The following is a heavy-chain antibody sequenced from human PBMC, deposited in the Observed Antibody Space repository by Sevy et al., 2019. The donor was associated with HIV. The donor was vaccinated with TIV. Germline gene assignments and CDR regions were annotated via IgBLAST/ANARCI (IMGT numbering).Heavy chain of an antibody. D-gene: IGHD3-22*01. J-gene: IGHJ3*02. CDR3: ATSPDYYDSSRDAFDI. CDR1: GYSVSDLS. V-gene: IGHV1-24*01. CDR2: YDPEDGET. Sequence: ASVKASCKVSGYSVSDLSIHWVRQAPGKGLEWMGGYDPEDGETIYAQKFQGRVTMTEVTSTDTAYMELSSLRSEDTAVYYCATSPDYYDSSRDAFDIWGQGTMVTVSS.